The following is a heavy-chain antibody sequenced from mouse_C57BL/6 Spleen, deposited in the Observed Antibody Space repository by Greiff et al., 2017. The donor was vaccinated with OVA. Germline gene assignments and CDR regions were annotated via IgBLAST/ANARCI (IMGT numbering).Heavy chain of an antibody. CDR3: ARGYCGYADFDY. J-gene: IGHJ2*01. CDR2: INPNNGGT. Sequence: EVQLQQSGPELVKPGASVKIPCKASGYTFTDYNMDWVKQSHGKSLEWIGDINPNNGGTIYNQKFKGKATVTVDKTSSTAYMGLRSLTSEDTAVYNRARGYCGYADFDYWGQGTTLTVSS. V-gene: IGHV1-18*01. CDR1: GYTFTDYN. D-gene: IGHD2-2*01.